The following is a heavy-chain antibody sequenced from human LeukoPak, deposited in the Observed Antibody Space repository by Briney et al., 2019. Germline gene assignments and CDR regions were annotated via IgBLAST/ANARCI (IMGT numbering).Heavy chain of an antibody. Sequence: GGSLRLSCAASGFTFSSYWMTWVRQAPGRGLEWVANIKQDGSEKYYVDSMKGRFTISRDNAKNSLYLQINSLRAEDTAVYYCARGRVQLSCSPPDYWGQGTLVTVSS. J-gene: IGHJ4*02. CDR1: GFTFSSYW. V-gene: IGHV3-7*03. CDR2: IKQDGSEK. CDR3: ARGRVQLSCSPPDY. D-gene: IGHD5-18*01.